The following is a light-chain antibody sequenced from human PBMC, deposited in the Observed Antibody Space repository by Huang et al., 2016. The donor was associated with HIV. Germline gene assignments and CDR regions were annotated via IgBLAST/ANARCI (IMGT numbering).Light chain of an antibody. CDR2: GSS. Sequence: ENLMTQSPSTLSVSPGESATLSCRARQSVFKNLAWYHQKPGQAPKLLIYGSSTRAAGIPARFSGSGSGTDFTLTISSLQSEDFAVYYCQQYNTSPRTFGQGTKVEV. CDR3: QQYNTSPRT. CDR1: QSVFKN. V-gene: IGKV3-15*01. J-gene: IGKJ1*01.